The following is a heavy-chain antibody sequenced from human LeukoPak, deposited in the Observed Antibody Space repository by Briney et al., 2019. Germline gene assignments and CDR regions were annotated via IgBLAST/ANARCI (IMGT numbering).Heavy chain of an antibody. J-gene: IGHJ6*02. CDR3: ARERFGEGHYYYYGMDV. Sequence: SVKVSCTASGGTFSSYAISWVRQAPGQGLEWMGRIIPIFGLANYAHKFQGRVTITADKSTSTAYMELSSLRSEDTAVYYCARERFGEGHYYYYGMDVWGQGTTVTVSS. CDR1: GGTFSSYA. V-gene: IGHV1-69*04. D-gene: IGHD3-10*01. CDR2: IIPIFGLA.